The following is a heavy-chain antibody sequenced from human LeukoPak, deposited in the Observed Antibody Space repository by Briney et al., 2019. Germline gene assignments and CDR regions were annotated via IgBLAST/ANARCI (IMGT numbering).Heavy chain of an antibody. CDR2: IYYSGST. CDR3: ARVSDYGDYFFDY. D-gene: IGHD4-17*01. V-gene: IGHV4-59*01. CDR1: GGSIRSYY. J-gene: IGHJ4*02. Sequence: SETLSLTCTVSGGSIRSYYWSWIRQPPGKGLEWIAYIYYSGSTNYNPSLKSRVTISVDTSKNQFSLKLSSVTAADTAVYYCARVSDYGDYFFDYWGQGTLVTVSS.